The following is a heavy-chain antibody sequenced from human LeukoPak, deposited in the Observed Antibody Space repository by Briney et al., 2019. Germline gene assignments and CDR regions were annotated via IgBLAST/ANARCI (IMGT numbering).Heavy chain of an antibody. J-gene: IGHJ3*01. CDR1: GFPFSSYS. CDR3: AIDKTIGQGADAFDF. V-gene: IGHV3-21*01. Sequence: GGSLRPSCAASGFPFSSYSMNWVRKAPGKGLEWVASISSSSSYMYYADSGKGRFTIFRDNAKNSLYLQMNSLRAEDTAVYYCAIDKTIGQGADAFDFWGQGTMVTVSS. CDR2: ISSSSSYM. D-gene: IGHD3-3*01.